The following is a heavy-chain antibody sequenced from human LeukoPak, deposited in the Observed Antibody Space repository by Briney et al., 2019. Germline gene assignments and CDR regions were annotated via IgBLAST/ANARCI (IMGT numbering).Heavy chain of an antibody. CDR2: INSDGSGT. D-gene: IGHD5-18*01. J-gene: IGHJ4*02. V-gene: IGHV3-74*01. CDR1: GFTFSSYW. CDR3: ARVVDTHFDY. Sequence: GGSLRLSCAASGFTFSSYWMHWVRQAPGKGLVWVSLINSDGSGTRYADSVKGRFTISRDNAKNTLYLQMNSLRAEDTAVYYCARVVDTHFDYWGQGTLVTVSS.